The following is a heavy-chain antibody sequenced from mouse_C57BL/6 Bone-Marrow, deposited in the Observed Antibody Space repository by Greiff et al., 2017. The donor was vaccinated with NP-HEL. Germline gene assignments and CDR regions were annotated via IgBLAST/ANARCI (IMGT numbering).Heavy chain of an antibody. Sequence: VQLKQSGPGLVQPSQSLSITCTVSGFSLTSYGVHWVRQSPGKGLEWLGVIWSGGSTDYNAAFISRLSISQDNSKSKVFFKMNSLQADDTAIYYCASSHYYGSSYNYAMDYWGQGTSVTVSS. CDR1: GFSLTSYG. CDR3: ASSHYYGSSYNYAMDY. D-gene: IGHD1-1*01. J-gene: IGHJ4*01. V-gene: IGHV2-2*01. CDR2: IWSGGST.